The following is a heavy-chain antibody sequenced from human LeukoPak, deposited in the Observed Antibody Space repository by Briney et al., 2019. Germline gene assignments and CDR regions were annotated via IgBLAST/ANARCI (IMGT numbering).Heavy chain of an antibody. Sequence: GESLKISCKGSGYTFHSYWIAWVRQMPGKGLEWMGIIYPGDSDTRYSPSFQGQVTISADKSISTAYLQWSSLKASDTAMYYCATPTVTTGEYYYYGMDVWGQGTTVTVSS. V-gene: IGHV5-51*01. CDR3: ATPTVTTGEYYYYGMDV. D-gene: IGHD4-11*01. CDR1: GYTFHSYW. CDR2: IYPGDSDT. J-gene: IGHJ6*02.